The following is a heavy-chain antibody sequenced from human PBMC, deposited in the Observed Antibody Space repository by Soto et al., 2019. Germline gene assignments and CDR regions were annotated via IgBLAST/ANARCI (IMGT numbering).Heavy chain of an antibody. Sequence: PSETLSLTCTVSGGSISSVDYYWSWVRQSPEKGLEWIGYIYYTGSTYYSPSLKSRVSISIDTSKNQFSLNLTSVTAADTAVYYCARDPMPDHYYYGMDVWGQGTTVTVSS. J-gene: IGHJ6*02. D-gene: IGHD2-2*01. CDR3: ARDPMPDHYYYGMDV. CDR1: GGSISSVDYY. V-gene: IGHV4-30-4*01. CDR2: IYYTGST.